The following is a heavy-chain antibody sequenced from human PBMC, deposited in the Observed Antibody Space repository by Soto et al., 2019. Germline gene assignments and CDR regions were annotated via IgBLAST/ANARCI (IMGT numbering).Heavy chain of an antibody. Sequence: ASVKVSCKASGYTFTIYAMHWVRQAPGQRLEWMGWINAGNGNTKYSQKFQGRVTITRDTSASTVYMELSSLTSEDTAMYYCTRSAISPYGGLIGPFDYWGQGNLVTVSS. CDR3: TRSAISPYGGLIGPFDY. V-gene: IGHV1-3*01. J-gene: IGHJ4*02. CDR1: GYTFTIYA. D-gene: IGHD3-16*02. CDR2: INAGNGNT.